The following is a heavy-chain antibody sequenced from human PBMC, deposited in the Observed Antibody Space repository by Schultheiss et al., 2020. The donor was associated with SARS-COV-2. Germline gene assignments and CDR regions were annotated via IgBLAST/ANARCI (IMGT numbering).Heavy chain of an antibody. CDR3: ASSPVRDY. J-gene: IGHJ4*02. Sequence: SETLSLTCAVYGGSFSGYYWSWIRQPPGKGLEWIGEINHSGSTYYNPSLKSRVTISVDRSKNQFSLKLSSVTAADTAVYYCASSPVRDYWGQGTLVTVSS. CDR1: GGSFSGYY. CDR2: INHSGST. D-gene: IGHD6-19*01. V-gene: IGHV4-34*01.